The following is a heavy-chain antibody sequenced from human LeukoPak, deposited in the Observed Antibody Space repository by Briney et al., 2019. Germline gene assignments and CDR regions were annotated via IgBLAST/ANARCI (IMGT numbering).Heavy chain of an antibody. CDR2: INAGNGNT. J-gene: IGHJ5*02. V-gene: IGHV1-3*01. CDR3: ASSSNYDSWSGSPTNWFDP. CDR1: GYTFTSYA. D-gene: IGHD3-3*01. Sequence: GASVKVSCKASGYTFTSYAMHWVRQAPGQRLEWMGWINAGNGNTKYSQKFQGRVTITRDTSASTAYMELSSLRSEDTAVYYCASSSNYDSWSGSPTNWFDPWGQGTLVTVSS.